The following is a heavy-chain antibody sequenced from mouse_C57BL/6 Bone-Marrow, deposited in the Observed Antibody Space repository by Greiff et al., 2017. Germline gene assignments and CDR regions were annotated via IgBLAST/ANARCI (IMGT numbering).Heavy chain of an antibody. V-gene: IGHV1-64*01. CDR3: ALITTVGFDY. J-gene: IGHJ2*01. D-gene: IGHD1-1*01. CDR1: GYTFTSYW. CDR2: IHPTSGST. Sequence: QVQLQQPGAELVKPGASVKLSCKASGYTFTSYWMHWVKQRPGQGLEWIGMIHPTSGSTNYNEKFKSKATLTVDKSSSTAYMQLSSLTSEDSAVYYCALITTVGFDYWGQGTTLTVSS.